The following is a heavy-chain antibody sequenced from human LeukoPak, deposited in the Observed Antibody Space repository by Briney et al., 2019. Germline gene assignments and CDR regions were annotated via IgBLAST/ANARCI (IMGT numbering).Heavy chain of an antibody. CDR3: ARVVDYNAFDI. V-gene: IGHV4-59*01. D-gene: IGHD4/OR15-4a*01. CDR2: IYYSGST. Sequence: PSETLSLTCTVSGGSISSYYWSWIRQPPGKGLEWIGYIYYSGSTNYNPSLKSRVTISVDTSKNQFSLKLRSVTAADTAVYYCARVVDYNAFDIWGQGTMVTVSS. CDR1: GGSISSYY. J-gene: IGHJ3*02.